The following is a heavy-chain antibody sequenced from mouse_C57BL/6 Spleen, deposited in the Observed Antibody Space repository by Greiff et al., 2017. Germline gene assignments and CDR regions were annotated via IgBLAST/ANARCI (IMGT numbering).Heavy chain of an antibody. CDR1: GYAFSSSW. CDR2: IYPGDGDS. J-gene: IGHJ1*03. V-gene: IGHV1-82*01. D-gene: IGHD4-1*01. CDR3: ARYWDGGYFDV. Sequence: VHLVESGPELVKPGASVKISCKASGYAFSSSWMNWVKQRPGKGLEWIGRIYPGDGDSNYNGKFKGKATLTADKSSSTAYMQLSSLKSEDSAVYFCARYWDGGYFDVWGTGTTVTVSS.